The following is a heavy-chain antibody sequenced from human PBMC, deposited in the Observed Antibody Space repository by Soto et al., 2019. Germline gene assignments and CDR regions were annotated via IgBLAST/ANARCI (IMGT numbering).Heavy chain of an antibody. V-gene: IGHV1-2*04. CDR1: GYTFTGYY. D-gene: IGHD5-18*01. Sequence: ASVKVSCKASGYTFTGYYMHWVRQAPGQGLEWMGWSNPNSGGTNYAQKFQGWVTMTRDTSISTAYMELSRLRSDDTAVYYCASNSHGYTFYDYWGQGTLVTVSS. CDR3: ASNSHGYTFYDY. CDR2: SNPNSGGT. J-gene: IGHJ4*02.